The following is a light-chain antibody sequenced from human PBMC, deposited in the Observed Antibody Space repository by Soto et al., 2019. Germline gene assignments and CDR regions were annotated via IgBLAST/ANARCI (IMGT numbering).Light chain of an antibody. J-gene: IGLJ2*01. CDR1: SSDVGDYDY. Sequence: QSVLTQPASVSGSPGQSITISCTGTSSDVGDYDYVSWYQQHPGKAPKLMVYDVNNRPSGVSNRFSGSKSGNTASLTISGLQAEDEADYYCSSYTTTTLVVFGGGTQLTVL. CDR3: SSYTTTTLVV. CDR2: DVN. V-gene: IGLV2-14*03.